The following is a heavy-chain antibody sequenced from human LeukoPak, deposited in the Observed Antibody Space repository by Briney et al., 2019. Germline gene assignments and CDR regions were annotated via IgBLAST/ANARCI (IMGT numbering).Heavy chain of an antibody. CDR2: IYHSGST. J-gene: IGHJ4*02. Sequence: SETLSLTCTVSGYSISSGYYWGWIRQPPGKGLEWIGSIYHSGSTNYNASLKSRVTISIDTSKNQFSLDLTSVTAADTAVYYCARGGGSSYYGFFFDFWGQGTLVIVSS. CDR3: ARGGGSSYYGFFFDF. D-gene: IGHD2-15*01. V-gene: IGHV4-38-2*02. CDR1: GYSISSGYY.